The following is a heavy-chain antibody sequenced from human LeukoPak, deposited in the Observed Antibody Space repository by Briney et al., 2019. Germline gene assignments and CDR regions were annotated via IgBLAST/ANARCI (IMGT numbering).Heavy chain of an antibody. CDR2: MNPNSGNT. CDR1: GYTFTGYY. CDR3: AKDRSGSGSYYPDY. D-gene: IGHD3-10*01. J-gene: IGHJ4*02. Sequence: ASVKVSCKASGYTFTGYYMHWVRQATGQGLEWMGWMNPNSGNTGYAQKFQGRVTITRNTSISTAYMELSSLRSEDTAVYYCAKDRSGSGSYYPDYWGQGTLVTVSS. V-gene: IGHV1-8*03.